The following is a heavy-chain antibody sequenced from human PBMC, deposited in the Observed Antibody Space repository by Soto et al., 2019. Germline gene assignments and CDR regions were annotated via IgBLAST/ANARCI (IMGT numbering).Heavy chain of an antibody. CDR2: IYYSGST. CDR3: ARAVGYYDSSGYYTPTKINWYFDL. CDR1: GGSISSGGYY. J-gene: IGHJ2*01. V-gene: IGHV4-31*03. D-gene: IGHD3-22*01. Sequence: QVQLQESGPGLVKPSQTLSLTCTVSGGSISSGGYYWSWIRQHPGKGLEWIGYIYYSGSTYYNPSLKSRVTISVYTSKNQFSLKLSSVTAADTAVYYCARAVGYYDSSGYYTPTKINWYFDLWGRGTLVTVSS.